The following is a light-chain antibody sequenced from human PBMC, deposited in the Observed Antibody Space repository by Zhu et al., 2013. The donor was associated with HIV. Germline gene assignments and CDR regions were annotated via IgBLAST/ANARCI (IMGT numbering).Light chain of an antibody. CDR1: QSVSSSY. CDR2: GAS. V-gene: IGKV3-20*01. Sequence: EIVLTQSPGTLSLSPGERATLSCRVSQSVSSSYLAWYQQKPGQAPRLLIYGASSRATGIPDRFSGSGSGTDFTLTISRLEPEDFAVYYCQQYGSSPLTFGPGTKWISN. CDR3: QQYGSSPLT. J-gene: IGKJ3*01.